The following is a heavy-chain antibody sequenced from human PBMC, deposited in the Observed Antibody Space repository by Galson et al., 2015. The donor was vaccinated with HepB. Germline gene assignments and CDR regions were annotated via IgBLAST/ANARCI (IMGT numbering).Heavy chain of an antibody. CDR1: GDSVSSDSAT. V-gene: IGHV6-1*01. Sequence: CAISGDSVSSDSATWNWIRQSPSRGLEWLGRTYYRSKWHNDYALSVKSRISINADTSKNQISLQLNSVSPEDTAVYYCARADIGTSGTFPKFDPWGQGTLVTVSS. CDR3: ARADIGTSGTFPKFDP. CDR2: TYYRSKWHN. J-gene: IGHJ5*02. D-gene: IGHD6-13*01.